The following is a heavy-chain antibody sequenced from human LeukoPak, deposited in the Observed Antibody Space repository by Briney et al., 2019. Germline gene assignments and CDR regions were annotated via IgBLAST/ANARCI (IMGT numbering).Heavy chain of an antibody. Sequence: SETLSLTCTVSGDSISSYYWSWIRQPPGKGLEWIGYIYSSGSTNYNPSLKSRGTISVDTSKNQFSLKLSSVTAADTAVYYCARESSDIVVVPAARLHYYYMDVWGKGTTVTISS. CDR3: ARESSDIVVVPAARLHYYYMDV. CDR2: IYSSGST. J-gene: IGHJ6*03. CDR1: GDSISSYY. V-gene: IGHV4-59*12. D-gene: IGHD2-2*01.